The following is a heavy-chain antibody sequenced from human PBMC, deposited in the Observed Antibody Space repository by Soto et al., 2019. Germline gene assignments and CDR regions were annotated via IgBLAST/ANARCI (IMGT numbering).Heavy chain of an antibody. V-gene: IGHV1-18*01. D-gene: IGHD6-13*01. CDR2: ISAYNGNT. J-gene: IGHJ4*02. CDR3: ARDWAAAGHFAY. CDR1: GYTFTSYG. Sequence: QVQLVQSGAEVKKPGASVKVSCKASGYTFTSYGISWVRQAPGLGLEWMGWISAYNGNTNYAQKLQGRVTMTTDTSMSTAYMELRSLRSDATAVYYCARDWAAAGHFAYWGQATLVTVSS.